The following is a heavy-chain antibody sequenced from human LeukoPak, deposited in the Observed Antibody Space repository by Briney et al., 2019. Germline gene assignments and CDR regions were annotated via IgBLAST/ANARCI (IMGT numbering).Heavy chain of an antibody. J-gene: IGHJ4*02. Sequence: SETLSLTCVVYGGSFSDYYWSWIRQPPGKGRELIGGVNHSGGTNYNPSLKSRVIISVDTSRNQFSLKLSSVTAADTAVYYCARGPPIRYYGGNGYYYFDYWGQGTLVAVSS. D-gene: IGHD3-22*01. CDR2: VNHSGGT. V-gene: IGHV4-34*01. CDR3: ARGPPIRYYGGNGYYYFDY. CDR1: GGSFSDYY.